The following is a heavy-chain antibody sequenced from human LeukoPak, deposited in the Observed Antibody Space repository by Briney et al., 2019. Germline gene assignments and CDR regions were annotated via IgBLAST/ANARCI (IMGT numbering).Heavy chain of an antibody. Sequence: SETLSLTCAVYGGSFSGYYWSWIRQPPGKGLEWIGEINHSGSTNYNPSLRSRVTISVDTSKNQFSLTLNSVTAADTAVYYCARDSMRIQTGTTPWGQGTLVTVSS. CDR1: GGSFSGYY. D-gene: IGHD1-1*01. CDR3: ARDSMRIQTGTTP. CDR2: INHSGST. J-gene: IGHJ5*02. V-gene: IGHV4-34*01.